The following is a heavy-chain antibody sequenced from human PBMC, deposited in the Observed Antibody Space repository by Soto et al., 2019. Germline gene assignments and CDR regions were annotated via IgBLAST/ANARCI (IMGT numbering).Heavy chain of an antibody. CDR2: ILPSGST. V-gene: IGHV4-30-2*01. D-gene: IGHD1-26*01. CDR1: GGSISSGGYS. CDR3: ASVGGSGSPDWYFSV. J-gene: IGHJ2*01. Sequence: QLQLQESGSGLVKPSQTLSLTCAVSGGSISSGGYSWSWLRQPPGKGLGWIGYILPSGSTYYNPSLRSRVTISVDGSKNLFSLELSSVTAADTAVYYGASVGGSGSPDWYFSVWGRGTLVTVSS.